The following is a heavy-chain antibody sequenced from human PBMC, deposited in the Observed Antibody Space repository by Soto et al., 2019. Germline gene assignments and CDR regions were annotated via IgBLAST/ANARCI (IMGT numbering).Heavy chain of an antibody. CDR1: GGSISSSHYY. D-gene: IGHD2-15*01. Sequence: SETLSLTCTVSGGSISSSHYYWGWIRQPLGKGLEWIGSMYHSGTTYYNPSLKSRVTIYMDTSKNQVSLKLSSVTAADTALYYCARRTVVAASGWFDPWGQGTLVTVSS. CDR3: ARRTVVAASGWFDP. CDR2: MYHSGTT. J-gene: IGHJ5*02. V-gene: IGHV4-39*01.